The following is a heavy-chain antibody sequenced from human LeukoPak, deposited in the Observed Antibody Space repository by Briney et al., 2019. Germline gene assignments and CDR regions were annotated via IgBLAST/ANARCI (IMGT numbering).Heavy chain of an antibody. D-gene: IGHD3-10*01. V-gene: IGHV4-4*07. CDR2: IYTSGST. J-gene: IGHJ4*02. Sequence: SETLSLTCTVSGGSISSHYWSWIRQPAGKGLEWIGRIYTSGSTNYNPSLKSRVTMSVDTSKNQFSLKLSSVTAADTAVYYCARETYYGAGSRPVDYWGQGTLVTVSS. CDR3: ARETYYGAGSRPVDY. CDR1: GGSISSHY.